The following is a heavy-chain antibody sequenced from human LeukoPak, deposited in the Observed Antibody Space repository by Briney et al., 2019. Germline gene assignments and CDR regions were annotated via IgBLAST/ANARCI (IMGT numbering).Heavy chain of an antibody. CDR3: ARGPSDYGDYGGFDY. CDR2: INPNSGGT. Sequence: GASVKVSCKASGYTFTGYYMHWVRQAPGQGLEWMGWINPNSGGTNYAQKFQGWVTMTRDTSISTAYMELRRLRSDDTAVYYCARGPSDYGDYGGFDYWGQGTLVSVSS. CDR1: GYTFTGYY. V-gene: IGHV1-2*04. D-gene: IGHD4-17*01. J-gene: IGHJ4*02.